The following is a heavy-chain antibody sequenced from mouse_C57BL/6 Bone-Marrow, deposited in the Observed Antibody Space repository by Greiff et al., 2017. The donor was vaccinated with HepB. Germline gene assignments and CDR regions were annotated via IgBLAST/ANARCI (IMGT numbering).Heavy chain of an antibody. J-gene: IGHJ2*01. Sequence: QVQLQQPGAELVMPGASVKLSCKASGYTFTSYWMHWVKQRPGQGLEWIGEIDPSDSYTNYNQKFKGKSTLTVDKSSSTAYMQLSSLTSEDSAVYYCARSYDYDFDYWGPGTTLTVSS. CDR2: IDPSDSYT. V-gene: IGHV1-69*01. CDR1: GYTFTSYW. D-gene: IGHD2-4*01. CDR3: ARSYDYDFDY.